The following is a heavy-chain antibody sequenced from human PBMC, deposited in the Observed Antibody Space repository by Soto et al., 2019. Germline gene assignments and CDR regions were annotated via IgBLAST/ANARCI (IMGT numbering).Heavy chain of an antibody. CDR1: GFTFSSYA. D-gene: IGHD4-4*01. CDR3: AKFNGHDYSNPRRYYYYYYMDV. J-gene: IGHJ6*03. CDR2: ISGSGGST. V-gene: IGHV3-23*01. Sequence: GGSLRLSCAASGFTFSSYAMSWVRQAPGKGLEWVSAISGSGGSTYYADSVKGRFTISRDNSKNTLYLQMNSLRAEDTAVYYCAKFNGHDYSNPRRYYYYYYMDVWGKGTTVTVSS.